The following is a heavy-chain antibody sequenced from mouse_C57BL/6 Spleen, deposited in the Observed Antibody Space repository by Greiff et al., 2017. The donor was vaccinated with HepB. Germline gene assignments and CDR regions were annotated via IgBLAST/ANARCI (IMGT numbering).Heavy chain of an antibody. Sequence: VMLVESGPELVKPGASVKISCKASGYAFSSSWMNWVKQRPGKGLEWIGRIYPGDGDTNYNGKFKGKATLTADNSSSTAYMQLSSLTSEDSAVYFCASDDYDFAYWGQGTLVTVSA. CDR3: ASDDYDFAY. CDR1: GYAFSSSW. D-gene: IGHD2-4*01. V-gene: IGHV1-82*01. J-gene: IGHJ3*01. CDR2: IYPGDGDT.